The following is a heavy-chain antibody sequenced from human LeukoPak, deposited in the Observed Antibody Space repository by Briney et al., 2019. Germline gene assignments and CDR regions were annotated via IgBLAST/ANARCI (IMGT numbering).Heavy chain of an antibody. Sequence: GGSLRLSCAASGFTFSSYSMNWVRQAPGKGLEWVSSISSSSSYIYYADSVKGRFTISRDNDKNSLYLQMNSLRAEDTAVYYCARDRGYSYGYNAFDIWGQGTMVTVSS. D-gene: IGHD5-18*01. CDR1: GFTFSSYS. V-gene: IGHV3-21*01. J-gene: IGHJ3*02. CDR2: ISSSSSYI. CDR3: ARDRGYSYGYNAFDI.